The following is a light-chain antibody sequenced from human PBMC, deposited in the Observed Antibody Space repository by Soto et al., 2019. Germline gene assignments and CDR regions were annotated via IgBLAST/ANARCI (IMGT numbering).Light chain of an antibody. Sequence: IQMTQSPSSLSASVRDRVTITCRTSQDIGNDLGWYQQKPGKAPNLLIYAASSLRSGVTSRLSGSGSGTHFTLTINSLQAEDSATYFCLQDYTYPWTFGQGTKVDIK. CDR2: AAS. J-gene: IGKJ1*01. CDR1: QDIGND. V-gene: IGKV1-6*02. CDR3: LQDYTYPWT.